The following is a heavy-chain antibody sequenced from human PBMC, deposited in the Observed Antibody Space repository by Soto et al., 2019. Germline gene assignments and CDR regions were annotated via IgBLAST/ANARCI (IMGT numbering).Heavy chain of an antibody. CDR2: IYYSGST. V-gene: IGHV4-59*08. CDR3: ARAYGGNPALFDP. CDR1: GDSISSYY. J-gene: IGHJ5*02. D-gene: IGHD2-15*01. Sequence: SETLSLTCTVSGDSISSYYWSWIRQPPGRGLEWIGYIYYSGSTNYNPSLKSRVTISVDTSKNQVSLKLTSVTAADTAVYYCARAYGGNPALFDPWGQGTLVTVSS.